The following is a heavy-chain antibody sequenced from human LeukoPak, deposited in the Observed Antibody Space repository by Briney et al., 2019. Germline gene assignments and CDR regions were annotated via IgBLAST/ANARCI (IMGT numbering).Heavy chain of an antibody. CDR2: IVVGSGNT. V-gene: IGHV1-58*02. Sequence: SVKVTCKASGFTFTSTDMQWVRQARGKRLEWIGWIVVGSGNTNYAQKFQERVTITSDMSKTTADMERTRLGSDDTGVYYCAVGAYCGGDCYSGFEPGGQGPRVTVFS. CDR3: AVGAYCGGDCYSGFEP. CDR1: GFTFTSTD. D-gene: IGHD2-21*02. J-gene: IGHJ5*02.